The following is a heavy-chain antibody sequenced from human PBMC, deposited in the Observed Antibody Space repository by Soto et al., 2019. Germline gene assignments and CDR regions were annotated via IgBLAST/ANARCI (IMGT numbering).Heavy chain of an antibody. D-gene: IGHD3-10*01. CDR3: ARKKDYYGSGSPKFDP. V-gene: IGHV4-59*08. CDR2: IYYSGST. J-gene: IGHJ5*02. Sequence: ISSYYWSWIRQPLGKGLEWIGYIYYSGSTNYNPSLKSRVTISVDTSKNQFSLKLSSVTAADTAVYYCARKKDYYGSGSPKFDPWGQGTQVTVSS. CDR1: ISSYY.